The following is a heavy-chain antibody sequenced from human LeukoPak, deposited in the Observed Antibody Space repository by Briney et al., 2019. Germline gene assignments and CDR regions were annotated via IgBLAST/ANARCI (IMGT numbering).Heavy chain of an antibody. CDR2: IRYDGSNK. Sequence: PGGSLRLSCAASGFTFSSYGMHWARQAPGKGLEWVAFIRYDGSNKYYADSVKGRFTISRDNSKNTLYLQMNSLRAEDTAVYYCAKDPPGYSSGHFDYWGQGTLVTVSS. V-gene: IGHV3-30*02. D-gene: IGHD6-19*01. CDR3: AKDPPGYSSGHFDY. J-gene: IGHJ4*02. CDR1: GFTFSSYG.